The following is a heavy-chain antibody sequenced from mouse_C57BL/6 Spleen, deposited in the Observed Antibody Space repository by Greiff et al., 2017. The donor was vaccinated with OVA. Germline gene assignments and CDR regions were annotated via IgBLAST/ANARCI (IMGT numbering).Heavy chain of an antibody. Sequence: EVQVVESGPGLVKPSQSLSLTCSVTGYSITSGYYWNWIRQFPGNKLEWMGYISYDGSNNYNPSLKNRISITRDTSKNQFFLKLNSVTTEDTATYYCARNIITTGNFDVWGTGTTVTVSS. CDR3: ARNIITTGNFDV. V-gene: IGHV3-6*01. CDR1: GYSITSGYY. CDR2: ISYDGSN. D-gene: IGHD1-1*01. J-gene: IGHJ1*03.